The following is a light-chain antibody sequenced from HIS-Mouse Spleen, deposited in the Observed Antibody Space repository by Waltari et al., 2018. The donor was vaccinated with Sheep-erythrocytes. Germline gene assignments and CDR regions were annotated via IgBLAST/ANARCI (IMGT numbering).Light chain of an antibody. CDR3: CSYAGSYTYV. J-gene: IGLJ1*01. Sequence: QSALTQPRSVSGSPGQSGTISCTGPSRAVGGYNYVSWYQQHPAKAPKLMIYDVSKRPSGVPDSFAGSKTGNTASLTISGLQAEDEADYYCCSYAGSYTYVFGTGTKVTVL. CDR1: SRAVGGYNY. V-gene: IGLV2-11*01. CDR2: DVS.